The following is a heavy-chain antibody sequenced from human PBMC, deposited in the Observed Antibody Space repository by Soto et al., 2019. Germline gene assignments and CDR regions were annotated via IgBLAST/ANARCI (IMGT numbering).Heavy chain of an antibody. V-gene: IGHV1-69*01. Sequence: QVQLVQSGAEVKKPGSSVKVCCKASGGTFSSYAISWVRQAPGQGLEWMGGIIPIFGTANYAQKFQGRVTITADESTSTAYMELSSLRSEDTAVYYCARISPRQEGVRHWYFDLWGRGTLVTVSS. CDR3: ARISPRQEGVRHWYFDL. CDR1: GGTFSSYA. CDR2: IIPIFGTA. J-gene: IGHJ2*01. D-gene: IGHD6-6*01.